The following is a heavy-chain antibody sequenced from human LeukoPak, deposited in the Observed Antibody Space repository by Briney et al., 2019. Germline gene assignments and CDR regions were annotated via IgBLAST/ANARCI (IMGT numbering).Heavy chain of an antibody. V-gene: IGHV3-23*01. CDR2: VSGSDDRT. CDR1: RFAFDTHA. J-gene: IGHJ4*02. Sequence: GGCLRLSCAASRFAFDTHAMSWVRQAPGKGLEWVSAVSGSDDRTHYTDSGKGRFTISRDNSKNTLYLQLQSLRAEDTAIYYCAKDRQKWQWLVMYYFDSWGQGTLVTVPS. CDR3: AKDRQKWQWLVMYYFDS. D-gene: IGHD6-19*01.